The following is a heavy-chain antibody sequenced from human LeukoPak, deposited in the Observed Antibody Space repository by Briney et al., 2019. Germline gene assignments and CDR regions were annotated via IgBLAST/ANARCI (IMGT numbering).Heavy chain of an antibody. V-gene: IGHV3-21*01. Sequence: GGSLRLSCAASGFTFSSYSMNWVRQAPGKGLEWVSSISSSSSYIYYADSVKGRFTISRDNAKNSLYPQMNSLRAEDTAVYYCARVGGSWNAFDIWGQGTMVTVSS. J-gene: IGHJ3*02. CDR3: ARVGGSWNAFDI. CDR2: ISSSSSYI. D-gene: IGHD1-26*01. CDR1: GFTFSSYS.